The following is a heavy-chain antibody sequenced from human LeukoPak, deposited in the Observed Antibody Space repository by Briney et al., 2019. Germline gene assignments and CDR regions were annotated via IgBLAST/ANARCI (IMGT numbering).Heavy chain of an antibody. CDR2: IKQDGSEK. CDR1: GFTFSSYA. V-gene: IGHV3-7*01. Sequence: GRSLRLSCAASGFTFSSYAMHWVRQAPGKGLEWVANIKQDGSEKYYVDSVKGRFTISRDNAKNSLYLQMNSLRAEDTAVYYCARDLRYYYGYSDYRGQGTLVTVSS. D-gene: IGHD3-10*01. CDR3: ARDLRYYYGYSDY. J-gene: IGHJ4*02.